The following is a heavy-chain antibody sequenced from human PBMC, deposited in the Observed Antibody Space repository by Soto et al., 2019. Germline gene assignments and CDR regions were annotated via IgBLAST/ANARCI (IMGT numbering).Heavy chain of an antibody. CDR1: GFTFSSYS. J-gene: IGHJ6*03. CDR2: ISSSSSTI. D-gene: IGHD1-26*01. CDR3: ARVVGYYYMDV. V-gene: IGHV3-48*01. Sequence: GGSLRLSCAASGFTFSSYSMNWVRQAPGKGLEWVSYISSSSSTIYYADSVKGRFTISRDNAKNSLYLHMNSLRAEDTAVYYCARVVGYYYMDVWGKGTTVTVSS.